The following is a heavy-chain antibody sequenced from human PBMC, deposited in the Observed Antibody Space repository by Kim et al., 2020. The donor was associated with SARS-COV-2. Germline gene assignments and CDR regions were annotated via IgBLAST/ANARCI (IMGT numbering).Heavy chain of an antibody. D-gene: IGHD3-3*01. Sequence: GGSLRLSCAASGFTFGDYAMHWVRQAPGKGLKWVAGISWNSGNIDYADSVKGRFTISRDNARNSLFLQMNNLRVEDTALYYCTKNFWSGHPMVSYYYMDV. CDR1: GFTFGDYA. V-gene: IGHV3-9*01. J-gene: IGHJ6*03. CDR2: ISWNSGNI. CDR3: TKNFWSGHPMVSYYYMDV.